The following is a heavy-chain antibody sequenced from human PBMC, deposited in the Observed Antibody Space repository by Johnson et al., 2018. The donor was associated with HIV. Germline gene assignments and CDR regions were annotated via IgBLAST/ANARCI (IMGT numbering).Heavy chain of an antibody. V-gene: IGHV3-7*01. CDR1: GFTFSSYG. CDR2: IKEDGSEK. Sequence: VQLVESGGGVVQPGRSLRLSCAASGFTFSSYGMHWVRQAPGKGLECVANIKEDGSEKYYVDSVKGRFTISRDNAKNSLYLQMNSLRAEDTAVYYCYAFDIWGQGTMVTVSS. CDR3: YAFDI. J-gene: IGHJ3*02.